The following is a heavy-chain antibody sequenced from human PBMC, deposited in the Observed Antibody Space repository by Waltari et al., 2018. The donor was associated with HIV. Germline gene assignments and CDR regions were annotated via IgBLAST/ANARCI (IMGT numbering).Heavy chain of an antibody. CDR2: VYYSGST. V-gene: IGHV4-39*02. D-gene: IGHD2-8*01. Sequence: QLQLQESGPGLVKPSETVSLICTVSGGSLRRNSYYCGWLRQPPGKGLEWIGSVYYSGSTYYNPSLKSRVTISVDTPKNHFSLKLTSMTATDSAVYYCARGYCSSRACYTGSWFDPWGQGTLVTVSS. CDR1: GGSLRRNSYY. J-gene: IGHJ5*02. CDR3: ARGYCSSRACYTGSWFDP.